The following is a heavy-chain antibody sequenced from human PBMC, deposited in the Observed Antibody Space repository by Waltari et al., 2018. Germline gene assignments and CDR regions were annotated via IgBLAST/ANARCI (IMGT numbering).Heavy chain of an antibody. CDR1: GYTFMDYF. CDR3: APLPGGSGQTFDY. V-gene: IGHV1-69-2*01. Sequence: EVELVQSGAEVKKPGATVKVPCKASGYTFMDYFMHWVQQAPGKGLEWMGRIDPEDGETVYSEKFQGRVTITADTSTDTAYMELSSLTSGDTAVYYCAPLPGGSGQTFDYWGQGTLVTVSS. CDR2: IDPEDGET. D-gene: IGHD3-10*01. J-gene: IGHJ4*02.